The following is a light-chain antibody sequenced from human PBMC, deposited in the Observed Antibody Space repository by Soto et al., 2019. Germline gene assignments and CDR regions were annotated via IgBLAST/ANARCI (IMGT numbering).Light chain of an antibody. CDR3: QQTYSTPLT. J-gene: IGKJ4*01. Sequence: DIQMTQSPSSLSASVGDRVIITCRASQSINRYLNWYQQKPGTAPKLLIYSASSLQSGVPSRFSGGGSGTDFTLTITSLQPEDFASYFCQQTYSTPLTFGGGTKVEIE. CDR1: QSINRY. V-gene: IGKV1-39*01. CDR2: SAS.